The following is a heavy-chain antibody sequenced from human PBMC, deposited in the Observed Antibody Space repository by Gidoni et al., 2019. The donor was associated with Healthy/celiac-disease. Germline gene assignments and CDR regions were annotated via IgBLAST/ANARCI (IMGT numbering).Heavy chain of an antibody. D-gene: IGHD5-12*01. CDR1: GFTFSSYS. J-gene: IGHJ6*02. CDR3: ARDEPSKIVATFYYYYGMDV. Sequence: ELQLLWSGGGLVKPGGSLRLSCAASGFTFSSYSMNWVRQAPGKGLAWVSSISSSSSYIYYAYSVKGRFTIARDNAKNSLYLQMNSLRAEDTAVYYCARDEPSKIVATFYYYYGMDVWGQGTTVTVSS. V-gene: IGHV3-21*01. CDR2: ISSSSSYI.